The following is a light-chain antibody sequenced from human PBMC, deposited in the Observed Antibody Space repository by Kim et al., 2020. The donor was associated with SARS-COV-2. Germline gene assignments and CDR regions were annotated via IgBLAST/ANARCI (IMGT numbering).Light chain of an antibody. CDR2: AAS. CDR3: QQTYSTLIT. CDR1: QRISSY. Sequence: DIQMTQSPSSLSASVGDRVTITCRASQRISSYLNWYQQKPGKAPKLLIYAASSLQSGVPSRFSGSGSGTDFTLTISSLQPEDFATYYCQQTYSTLITFGQGTLLEIK. V-gene: IGKV1-39*01. J-gene: IGKJ5*01.